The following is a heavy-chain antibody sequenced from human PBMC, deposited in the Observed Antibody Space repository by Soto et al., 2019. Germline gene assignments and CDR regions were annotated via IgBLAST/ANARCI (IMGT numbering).Heavy chain of an antibody. J-gene: IGHJ5*02. CDR3: ARLFSSSGWYLNWFDP. Sequence: SETLSLTCTVSGGSISSSSYYWGWIRQPPGKGLEWIGSIYYSGSTYYNPSLKSRVTISVDTSKNQFSLKLSSVTAADTAVYYCARLFSSSGWYLNWFDPWGQGTLVTVSS. D-gene: IGHD6-19*01. CDR1: GGSISSSSYY. V-gene: IGHV4-39*01. CDR2: IYYSGST.